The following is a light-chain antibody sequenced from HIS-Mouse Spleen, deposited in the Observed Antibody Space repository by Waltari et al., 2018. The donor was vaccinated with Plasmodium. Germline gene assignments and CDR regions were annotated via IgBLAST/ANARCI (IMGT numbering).Light chain of an antibody. J-gene: IGLJ3*02. CDR2: DVS. V-gene: IGLV2-14*03. CDR1: SSDVGGYNY. CDR3: CSYAGSYTLV. Sequence: QSALTQPASVSGSPGQSITISCTGTSSDVGGYNYRPWYQQHPGKAPKLMIYDVSNRPSGVSNRFSGSKSGNTASLTISGLQAEDEADYYCCSYAGSYTLVFGGGTKLTVL.